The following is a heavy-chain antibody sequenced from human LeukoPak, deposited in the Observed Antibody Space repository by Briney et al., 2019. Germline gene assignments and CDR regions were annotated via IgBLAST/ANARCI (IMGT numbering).Heavy chain of an antibody. V-gene: IGHV1-18*01. CDR3: ARGAPLYYMDV. CDR1: GYTFTSHG. Sequence: GASVKVSCKASGYTFTSHGISWVRQAPGQGLEWMGWISGYTGQTEYSEKFQGRVTMTRDMSTSTVYMELSSLRSEDTAVYYCARGAPLYYMDVWGKGTTVTVSS. J-gene: IGHJ6*03. CDR2: ISGYTGQT.